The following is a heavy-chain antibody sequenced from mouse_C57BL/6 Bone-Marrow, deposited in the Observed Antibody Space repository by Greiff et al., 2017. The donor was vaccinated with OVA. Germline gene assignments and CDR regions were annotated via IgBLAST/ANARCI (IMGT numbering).Heavy chain of an antibody. CDR2: ISYSGST. J-gene: IGHJ3*01. CDR1: GYSITSGYD. D-gene: IGHD2-1*01. CDR3: AREIYYGNYAWFAY. Sequence: EVKLQESGPGMVKPSQSLSLTCTVTGYSITSGYDWHWIRHFPGNKLEWMGYISYSGSTNYNPSLKSRISITHDTSKNHFFLKLNSVTTEDTATYYCAREIYYGNYAWFAYWGQGTLVTVSA. V-gene: IGHV3-1*01.